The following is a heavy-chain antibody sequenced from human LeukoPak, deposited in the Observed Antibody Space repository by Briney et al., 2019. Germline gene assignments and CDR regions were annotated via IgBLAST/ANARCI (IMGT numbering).Heavy chain of an antibody. CDR3: ASFWSGYSLYYFDY. J-gene: IGHJ4*02. D-gene: IGHD3-3*01. V-gene: IGHV4-34*01. CDR1: GGSFSGYY. Sequence: SETLSLTCAVYGGSFSGYYWSWIRQPPGKGLEWIGEINHSGSTNYNPSLKRRVTISVDTSKNQFSLKLSSVTAADTAVYYCASFWSGYSLYYFDYWGQGTLVTVSS. CDR2: INHSGST.